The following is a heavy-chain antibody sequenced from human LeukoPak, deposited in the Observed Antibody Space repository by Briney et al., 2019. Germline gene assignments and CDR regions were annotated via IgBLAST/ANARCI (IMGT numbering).Heavy chain of an antibody. D-gene: IGHD6-13*01. CDR3: ARDTEAGAGHAFDI. Sequence: PGGSLRLSCAASGFTFSSYSMNWVRQAPGKGLEWVSSISSSSSYIYYADSVKGRFTISRDNAKNSLYLQMNSLRAEDTAVYYCARDTEAGAGHAFDIWGQGTMVTVSS. CDR1: GFTFSSYS. V-gene: IGHV3-21*01. J-gene: IGHJ3*02. CDR2: ISSSSSYI.